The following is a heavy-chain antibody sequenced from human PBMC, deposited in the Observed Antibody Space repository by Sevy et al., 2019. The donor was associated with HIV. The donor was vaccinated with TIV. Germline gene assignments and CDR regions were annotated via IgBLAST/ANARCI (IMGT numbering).Heavy chain of an antibody. J-gene: IGHJ3*02. CDR3: AKDQRVYLPNAFDI. Sequence: GGSLRLSCAASGFTFSNFAMSWVRQTPGRGLEWVSAISGSGGRTYYADSVKGRFTISRDNSKNTLYLQMNSLRADDSAAYYCAKDQRVYLPNAFDIWGQGTMVTVSS. CDR1: GFTFSNFA. V-gene: IGHV3-23*01. CDR2: ISGSGGRT. D-gene: IGHD2-8*01.